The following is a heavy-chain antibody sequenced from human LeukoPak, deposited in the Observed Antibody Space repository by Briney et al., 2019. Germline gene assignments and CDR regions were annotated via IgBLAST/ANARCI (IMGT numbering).Heavy chain of an antibody. D-gene: IGHD6-19*01. Sequence: GASVKVSCKASGYSFTCCAIHWVRQAPGQRLEWMGWINADNGDTKYSQKFQGRVTITRDTSATTAYMELSSLRSEDTAVYYCATRPGIAVAGLDFWGQGTLLTVSS. CDR2: INADNGDT. CDR3: ATRPGIAVAGLDF. J-gene: IGHJ4*02. CDR1: GYSFTCCA. V-gene: IGHV1-3*01.